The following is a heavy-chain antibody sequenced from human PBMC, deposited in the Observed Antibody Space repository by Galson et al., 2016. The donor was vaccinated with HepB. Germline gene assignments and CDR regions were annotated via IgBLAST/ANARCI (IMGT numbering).Heavy chain of an antibody. D-gene: IGHD1-26*01. Sequence: ETLSLTCAVYGGSFSGYYWSWIRQSPGKGLEWIGEINHSGSTNYNPSLKSRVIISLDTSKNQLSLKLTSVTAADTAVYYCATKWDLLYYFDYWGQGTLVTVSS. CDR3: ATKWDLLYYFDY. J-gene: IGHJ4*02. CDR2: INHSGST. V-gene: IGHV4-34*01. CDR1: GGSFSGYY.